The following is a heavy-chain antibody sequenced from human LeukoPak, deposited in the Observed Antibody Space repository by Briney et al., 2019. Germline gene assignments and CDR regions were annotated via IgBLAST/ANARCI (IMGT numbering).Heavy chain of an antibody. CDR3: ATSPTGIAAADTNYYYYMDV. CDR2: ISANNGHT. J-gene: IGHJ6*03. Sequence: SVNVSCKASGYTFTTYGISWVRQAPGQGLEWMGWISANNGHTNYAQKVQGRVTMTTDTSTNTAYMELRSLRSEDTAVYYCATSPTGIAAADTNYYYYMDVWGKGTTVTVSS. D-gene: IGHD6-13*01. CDR1: GYTFTTYG. V-gene: IGHV1-18*01.